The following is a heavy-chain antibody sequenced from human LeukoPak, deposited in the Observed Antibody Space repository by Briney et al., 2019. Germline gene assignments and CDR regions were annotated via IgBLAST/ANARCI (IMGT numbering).Heavy chain of an antibody. CDR2: TRNEASIYTT. V-gene: IGHV3-72*01. D-gene: IGHD1-26*01. CDR3: ASPVGATTVRAFDI. Sequence: GGSLRLSCAASGFIFSDHYMDWVRQAPGKGLEWVGRTRNEASIYTTKYAASVKGRFTISRDDSKNSLYLQMNSLKTEDTAVYYCASPVGATTVRAFDIWGQGTMVTVSS. CDR1: GFIFSDHY. J-gene: IGHJ3*02.